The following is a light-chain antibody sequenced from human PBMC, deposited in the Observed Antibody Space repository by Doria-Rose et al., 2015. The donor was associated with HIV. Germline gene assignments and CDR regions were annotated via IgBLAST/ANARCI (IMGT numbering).Light chain of an antibody. J-gene: IGKJ3*01. CDR2: WAP. V-gene: IGKV4-1*01. CDR1: QSLLYTSKNY. CDR3: QQYYDTPS. Sequence: DIRLTQSPESLGMSLGERATLNCKSNQSLLYTSKNYLAWYQQEPGQPPKLLIYWAPTRQSGVPARFSGSGSGTDFTLTISSLEAEDVAVYYCQQYYDTPSFGPGTTVDIK.